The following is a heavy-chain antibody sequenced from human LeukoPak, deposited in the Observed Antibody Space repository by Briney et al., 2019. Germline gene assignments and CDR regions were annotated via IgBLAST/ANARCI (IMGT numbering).Heavy chain of an antibody. V-gene: IGHV3-30-3*01. Sequence: PGGSLRLSCAASGFTFSSYAMHWVRQAPGKGLEWVAVISYDGSNKYYADSVKGRFTISRDNSKNTLYLQMNSLRAEDTAVYYCAKRVIAAAGSLDYWGQGTLVTVSS. D-gene: IGHD6-13*01. J-gene: IGHJ4*02. CDR1: GFTFSSYA. CDR2: ISYDGSNK. CDR3: AKRVIAAAGSLDY.